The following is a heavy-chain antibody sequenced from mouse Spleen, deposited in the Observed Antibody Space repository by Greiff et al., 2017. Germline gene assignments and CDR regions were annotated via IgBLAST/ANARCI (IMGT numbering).Heavy chain of an antibody. CDR1: GFTFSSYT. J-gene: IGHJ1*03. V-gene: IGHV5-9*01. D-gene: IGHD1-1*01. CDR3: ARQDGSSYGYFDV. Sequence: EVQGVESGGGLVKPGGSLKLSCAASGFTFSSYTMSWVRQTPEKRLEWVATISGGGGNTYYPDSVKGRFTISRDNAKNTLYLQMSSLRSEDTALYYCARQDGSSYGYFDVWGTGTTVTVSS. CDR2: ISGGGGNT.